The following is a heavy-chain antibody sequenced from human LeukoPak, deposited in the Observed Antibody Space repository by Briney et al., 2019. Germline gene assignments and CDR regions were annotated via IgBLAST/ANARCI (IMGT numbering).Heavy chain of an antibody. V-gene: IGHV3-74*01. CDR1: GFTVSSHW. CDR2: TNPDGSST. Sequence: GGSLRLSCAASGFTVSSHWMYWVRQAPGKGLVWVSSTNPDGSSTTYAESVKGRFTISRDNAKNTLHLQMNSLRAEDTAVYYCARHNKIFGVVSYFDYWGQGTLVTVSS. CDR3: ARHNKIFGVVSYFDY. D-gene: IGHD3-3*01. J-gene: IGHJ4*02.